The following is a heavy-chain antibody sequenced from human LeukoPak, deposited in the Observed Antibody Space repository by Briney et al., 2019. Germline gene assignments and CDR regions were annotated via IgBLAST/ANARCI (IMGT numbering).Heavy chain of an antibody. V-gene: IGHV3-23*01. CDR3: ARVGGSYYYDSSGYYHEGDAFDI. CDR2: LSRSGDST. Sequence: PGGSPRLSCAASGFTFSTCAMSWVRQAPGKGLEWVSALSRSGDSTYYADSVKGRFTISRDNAKNSLYLQMNSLRAEDTAVYYCARVGGSYYYDSSGYYHEGDAFDIWGQGTMVTVSS. CDR1: GFTFSTCA. D-gene: IGHD3-22*01. J-gene: IGHJ3*02.